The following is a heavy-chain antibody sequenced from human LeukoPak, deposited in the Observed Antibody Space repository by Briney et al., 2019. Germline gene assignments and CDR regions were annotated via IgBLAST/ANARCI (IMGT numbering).Heavy chain of an antibody. CDR1: GGTFSSYA. J-gene: IGHJ6*03. CDR2: IIPIFGTA. CDR3: ARRGNSGWPYYYYYYMDV. D-gene: IGHD6-19*01. Sequence: SVKVSCKASGGTFSSYAISWVRQAPGQGLEWMGGIIPIFGTANYAQKFQGRVTITADESTSTAYMELSSLRSEDTAVYYCARRGNSGWPYYYYYYMDVWGKGTTVTVSS. V-gene: IGHV1-69*13.